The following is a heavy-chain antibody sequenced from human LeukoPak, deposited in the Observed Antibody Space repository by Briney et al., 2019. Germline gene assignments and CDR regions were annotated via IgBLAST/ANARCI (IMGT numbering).Heavy chain of an antibody. CDR1: GYSFTSYW. J-gene: IGHJ6*02. D-gene: IGHD1-26*01. CDR3: ARSRYGGSRRIYYYYGMDV. Sequence: GESLKISCKGSGYSFTSYWIGWVRQMPGKGLEWMGIIYPGDSDTRYSPSFQGQVTISADKSISTAYLQWSSLKASDTAMYYCARSRYGGSRRIYYYYGMDVWGQGTTVTFSS. V-gene: IGHV5-51*01. CDR2: IYPGDSDT.